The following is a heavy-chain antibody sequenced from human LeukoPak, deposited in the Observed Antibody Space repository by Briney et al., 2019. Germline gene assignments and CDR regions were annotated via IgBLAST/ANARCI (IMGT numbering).Heavy chain of an antibody. D-gene: IGHD1-26*01. CDR1: GFTFSNYA. CDR3: AKDRAEATRRSLDY. V-gene: IGHV3-30*04. J-gene: IGHJ4*02. Sequence: GGSLRLSCAASGFTFSNYAMHWVRQAPGKGLEWVTVISYEGSKKYYADSVKGRFTISRDNSKNTVHLQMNSLSTEDTAVYYCAKDRAEATRRSLDYWGQGTLVTVSS. CDR2: ISYEGSKK.